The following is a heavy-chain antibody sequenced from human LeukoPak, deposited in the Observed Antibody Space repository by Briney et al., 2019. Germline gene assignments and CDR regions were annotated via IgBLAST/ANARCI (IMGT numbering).Heavy chain of an antibody. CDR2: ITPIFGTA. D-gene: IGHD3-22*01. Sequence: ASVKVSCKASGGTFSSYAISWVRQAPGQGLEWMGRITPIFGTANYAQKFQGRVTITTDESTSTAYMELSSLRSEDTAVYYCARDPGYYYDSSGYLDYWGQGTLVTVSS. CDR1: GGTFSSYA. CDR3: ARDPGYYYDSSGYLDY. J-gene: IGHJ4*02. V-gene: IGHV1-69*05.